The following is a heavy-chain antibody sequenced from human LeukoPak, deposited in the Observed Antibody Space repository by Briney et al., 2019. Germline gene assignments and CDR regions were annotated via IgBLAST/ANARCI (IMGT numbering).Heavy chain of an antibody. CDR1: GFTFSSYG. CDR3: AKDRLAQYYYDSSFDY. CDR2: IRYDGSNK. J-gene: IGHJ4*02. V-gene: IGHV3-30*02. D-gene: IGHD3-22*01. Sequence: GGSLRLSCAASGFTFSSYGMHWVRQAPGKGLEWVAFIRYDGSNKYYADSVKGRFTISRDNSKNTLYLQMNSLRAEDTAVYYCAKDRLAQYYYDSSFDYWGQGTLVTVSS.